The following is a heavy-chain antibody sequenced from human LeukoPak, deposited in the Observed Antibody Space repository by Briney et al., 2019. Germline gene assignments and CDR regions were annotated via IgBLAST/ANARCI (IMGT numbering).Heavy chain of an antibody. CDR2: INAGNGNT. Sequence: ASVKVPCKASGYTFTSYAMHWVRQAPGQRLEWMGWINAGNGNTKYSQKFQGRVTITRDTSASTAYMELSSLRSEDTAVYYCAREEYHGDYEGYWGQGTLVTVSS. J-gene: IGHJ4*02. D-gene: IGHD4-17*01. CDR1: GYTFTSYA. CDR3: AREEYHGDYEGY. V-gene: IGHV1-3*01.